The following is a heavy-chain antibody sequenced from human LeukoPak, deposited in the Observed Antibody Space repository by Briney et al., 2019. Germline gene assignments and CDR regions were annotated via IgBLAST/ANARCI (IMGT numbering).Heavy chain of an antibody. CDR2: INHSGST. CDR3: ARGSLLWFGELLDY. CDR1: GGSFSGYY. Sequence: SETLSLTCAVYGGSFSGYYWSWIRQPPGKGLEWIGEINHSGSTSYNPSLKSRVTISVDTSKNQFSLKLSSVTAADTAVYYCARGSLLWFGELLDYWGQGTLVTVSS. J-gene: IGHJ4*02. V-gene: IGHV4-34*01. D-gene: IGHD3-10*01.